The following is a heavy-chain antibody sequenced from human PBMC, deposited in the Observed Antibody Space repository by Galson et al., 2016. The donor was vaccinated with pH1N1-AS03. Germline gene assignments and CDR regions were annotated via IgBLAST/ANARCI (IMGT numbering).Heavy chain of an antibody. D-gene: IGHD1-1*01. CDR2: VYDSGSI. CDR3: ARDTGGWYFDL. CDR1: GGSIGSYY. Sequence: LSLTCTVSGGSIGSYYWSLIRQPPGMGLEWIGYVYDSGSINYNPSLKSRVTISVDTSKNQFSLKLSSVTAADTAVYYCARDTGGWYFDLWGRGTLVTVSS. V-gene: IGHV4-59*01. J-gene: IGHJ2*01.